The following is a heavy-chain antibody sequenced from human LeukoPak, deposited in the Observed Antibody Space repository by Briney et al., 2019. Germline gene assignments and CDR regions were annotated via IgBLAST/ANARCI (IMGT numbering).Heavy chain of an antibody. CDR2: INPNSGGT. V-gene: IGHV1-2*02. Sequence: AASVKVSRKASGYTFTGYYMHWVRPAPGQGLEWMGWINPNSGGTKYAQKFKDRVTITRNTSISTAYMELSSLRSDDTAVYYCARAYCSGGSCYLLDYWGQGTLVTVSS. D-gene: IGHD2-15*01. CDR1: GYTFTGYY. CDR3: ARAYCSGGSCYLLDY. J-gene: IGHJ4*02.